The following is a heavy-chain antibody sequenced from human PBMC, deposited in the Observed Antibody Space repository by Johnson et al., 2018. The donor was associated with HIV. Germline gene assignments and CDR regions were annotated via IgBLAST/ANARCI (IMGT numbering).Heavy chain of an antibody. D-gene: IGHD3-10*01. CDR2: ISYDGTNE. CDR3: ARSPGEADAFDI. Sequence: VQLVESGGGVVQPGRSLRLSCAASGFTFSSYAMHWVRQAPGKGLEWVAVISYDGTNEFYADSVKGRFTVSRDNSKNTLYLQMNSLRAEDTAGYYCARSPGEADAFDIWGQGTMVTVSS. CDR1: GFTFSSYA. V-gene: IGHV3-30*14. J-gene: IGHJ3*02.